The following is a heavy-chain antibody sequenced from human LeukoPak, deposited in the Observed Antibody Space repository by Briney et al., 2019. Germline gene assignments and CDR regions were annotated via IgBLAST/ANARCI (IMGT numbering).Heavy chain of an antibody. D-gene: IGHD6-25*01. CDR3: ASRRRDMDV. V-gene: IGHV3-30*04. Sequence: GRSLRLSCAASGFTFSSYAMHWVRQAPGKGLEWVAVISYDGSNKYYADSVKGRFTTSRDNSKNTLYLQMNSLRAEDTAVYYCASRRRDMDVWGQGTTVTVSS. J-gene: IGHJ6*02. CDR1: GFTFSSYA. CDR2: ISYDGSNK.